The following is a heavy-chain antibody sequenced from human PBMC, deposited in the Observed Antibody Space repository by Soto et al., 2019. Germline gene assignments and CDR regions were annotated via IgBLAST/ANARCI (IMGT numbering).Heavy chain of an antibody. V-gene: IGHV3-15*01. Sequence: EVQLVESGGGLVKPGGSLRLSCAASGFTFNNGWMSWVRQAPGKGLEWVGRIKSKAAGGTTDYSAPAQGRFTISRDDSKNTVHLQMNSLKTEDTAVYYCTTDSTQTFCDGGPCYSVLTKIHDSWGQGTLVTVSS. CDR3: TTDSTQTFCDGGPCYSVLTKIHDS. CDR2: IKSKAAGGTT. D-gene: IGHD2-15*01. CDR1: GFTFNNGW. J-gene: IGHJ4*02.